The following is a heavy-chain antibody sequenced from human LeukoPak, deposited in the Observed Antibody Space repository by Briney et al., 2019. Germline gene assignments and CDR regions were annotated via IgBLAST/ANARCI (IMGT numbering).Heavy chain of an antibody. V-gene: IGHV3-30*03. CDR1: GFTFSSYG. CDR3: AGTLDDYDSSGYFLFDY. D-gene: IGHD3-22*01. CDR2: ISYDGSNK. Sequence: GGSLRLSCTASGFTFSSYGMHWVRQAPGKGLEWVAVISYDGSNKDCADSVKGRFTIFRDNSKNTLYLQMNSLRAEDTAVYYCAGTLDDYDSSGYFLFDYWGQGTLVTVSS. J-gene: IGHJ4*02.